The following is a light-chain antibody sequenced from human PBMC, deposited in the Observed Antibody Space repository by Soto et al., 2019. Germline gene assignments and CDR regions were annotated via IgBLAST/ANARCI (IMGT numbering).Light chain of an antibody. Sequence: EIVMTHSPATLSVSPGERATLSCSASQSAATNLAWYQQRPGQAPRLLISGASTRATGIPARFSGSGSGTDFTLTISSLEPEDFAVYYCQQRSNWPLTFGGGTKVDI. CDR1: QSAATN. CDR2: GAS. CDR3: QQRSNWPLT. J-gene: IGKJ4*01. V-gene: IGKV3-15*01.